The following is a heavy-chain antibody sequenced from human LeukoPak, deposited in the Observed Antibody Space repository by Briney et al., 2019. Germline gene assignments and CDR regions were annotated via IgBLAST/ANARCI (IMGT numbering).Heavy chain of an antibody. J-gene: IGHJ5*02. CDR3: ARVGMRKFDP. CDR1: GFTFSAFE. Sequence: GGSLRLSCAASGFTFSAFEMNWVRQAPGKGLEWISYISSSGTTIYEDSVKSRFTISRDNAKNSLYLQMNSLRVEDTAMYYCARVGMRKFDPWGQGTLVTVSS. D-gene: IGHD7-27*01. CDR2: ISSSGTTI. V-gene: IGHV3-48*03.